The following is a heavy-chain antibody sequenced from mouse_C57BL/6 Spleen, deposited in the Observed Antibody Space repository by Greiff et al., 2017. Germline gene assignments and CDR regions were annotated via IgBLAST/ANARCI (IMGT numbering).Heavy chain of an antibody. Sequence: QVQLKQSGPGLVAPSQSLSITCTVSGFSLTSYGVDWVRQPPGKGLEWLGVIWGGGSTNYNSALMSKLSIRKDNSKGQVFLKMNTLKTDDTAMYYSAKHGGNYDYYAMDYWGQGTSVTVSS. D-gene: IGHD2-1*01. CDR2: IWGGGST. J-gene: IGHJ4*01. CDR3: AKHGGNYDYYAMDY. CDR1: GFSLTSYG. V-gene: IGHV2-9*01.